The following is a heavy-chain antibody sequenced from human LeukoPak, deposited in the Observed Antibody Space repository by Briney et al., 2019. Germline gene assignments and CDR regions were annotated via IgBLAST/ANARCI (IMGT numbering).Heavy chain of an antibody. J-gene: IGHJ4*02. CDR2: IKQDGSEK. D-gene: IGHD3-3*01. CDR1: GFTFSSYW. Sequence: GGSLRLSCAASGFTFSSYWMSWVRQAPGKGLEWVANIKQDGSEKYYVDSVKGRFTISRDNAKNSLYLQMNSLRAEDTAVYYCARGGTYYDFWSGYYYEPTFDYWGQGTLVTVSS. CDR3: ARGGTYYDFWSGYYYEPTFDY. V-gene: IGHV3-7*01.